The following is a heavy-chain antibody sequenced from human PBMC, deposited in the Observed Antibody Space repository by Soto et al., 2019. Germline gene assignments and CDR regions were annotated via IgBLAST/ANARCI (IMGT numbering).Heavy chain of an antibody. Sequence: PGGSLRLSCAASGFTFSSYAMSWVRQAPGKGLEWVSAISSSGGSTYYADSVKGRFTISRDNSKNTLYLQMNSLRAEDTAVYYCAKAEDSGYGSYFDYWGQGTLVTVSS. D-gene: IGHD3-22*01. CDR1: GFTFSSYA. V-gene: IGHV3-23*01. J-gene: IGHJ4*02. CDR3: AKAEDSGYGSYFDY. CDR2: ISSSGGST.